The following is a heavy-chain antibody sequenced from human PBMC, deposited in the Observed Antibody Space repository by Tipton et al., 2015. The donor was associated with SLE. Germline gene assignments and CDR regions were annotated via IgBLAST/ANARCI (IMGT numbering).Heavy chain of an antibody. D-gene: IGHD6-13*01. Sequence: TLSLTCTVSGGSISSHYWSWIRQPPGKGLEWIGYIYYSGSTNYNPSLKSRVTISVDTSKNQFSLKLSSVAAADTAVYYCARHKSAFIAAAGIALDYWGQGTLVTVSS. V-gene: IGHV4-59*08. CDR3: ARHKSAFIAAAGIALDY. CDR2: IYYSGST. J-gene: IGHJ4*02. CDR1: GGSISSHY.